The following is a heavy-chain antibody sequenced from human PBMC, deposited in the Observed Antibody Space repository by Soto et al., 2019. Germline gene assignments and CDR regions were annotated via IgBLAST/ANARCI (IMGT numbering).Heavy chain of an antibody. D-gene: IGHD3-3*01. V-gene: IGHV1-46*01. CDR2: INPSGGST. CDR3: ARGPGLRFLEWLSDRPQTSPFDY. CDR1: GYTFTSYY. J-gene: IGHJ4*02. Sequence: VASVKVSCKASGYTFTSYYMHWVRQAPGQGLEWMGIINPSGGSTSCAQKFQGRVTMTRDTSTSTVYMELSSLRSEDTAVYYCARGPGLRFLEWLSDRPQTSPFDYWGQGTLVTVSS.